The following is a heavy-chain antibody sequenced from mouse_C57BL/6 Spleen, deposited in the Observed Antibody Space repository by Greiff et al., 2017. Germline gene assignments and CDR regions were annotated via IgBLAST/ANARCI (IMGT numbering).Heavy chain of an antibody. J-gene: IGHJ1*03. CDR2: ISSGSSTI. V-gene: IGHV5-17*01. Sequence: EVKVVESGGGLVKPGGSLKLSCAASGFTFSDYGMHWVRQAPEKGLEWVAYISSGSSTIYYADTVKGRFTISRDNAKNTLFLQMTRLRSEDTAMYYCARGSIYYDYDVDFDVWGTGTTVTVSS. CDR3: ARGSIYYDYDVDFDV. D-gene: IGHD2-4*01. CDR1: GFTFSDYG.